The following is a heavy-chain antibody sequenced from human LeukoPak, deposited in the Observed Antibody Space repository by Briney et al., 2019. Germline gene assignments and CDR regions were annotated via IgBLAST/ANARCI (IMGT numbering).Heavy chain of an antibody. J-gene: IGHJ4*02. CDR3: TTAVRVTGFDY. Sequence: GGSLRLSCAASGFTFSNAWMSWVRQAPGKGLEWVGHIKRKSDGGTTDYAAPVKGRFTISRDDSKNTLYLQMNSLKTDDTAVYYCTTAVRVTGFDYWGQGTLVTVSS. CDR1: GFTFSNAW. D-gene: IGHD2-21*02. CDR2: IKRKSDGGTT. V-gene: IGHV3-15*01.